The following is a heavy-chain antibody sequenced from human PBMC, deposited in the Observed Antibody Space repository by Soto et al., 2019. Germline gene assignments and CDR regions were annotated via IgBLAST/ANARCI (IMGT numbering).Heavy chain of an antibody. Sequence: WGSLRLSCAGSGFTLITYGITCVRQAPVKGLEWVSAITGTGGNTYYVDSVKGRFTSSRDNSKNMLYLQMNSVRVEDTAVYYCARIRGYWYGLDVWGQGTTVTVS. CDR2: ITGTGGNT. CDR3: ARIRGYWYGLDV. J-gene: IGHJ6*02. V-gene: IGHV3-23*01. CDR1: GFTLITYG.